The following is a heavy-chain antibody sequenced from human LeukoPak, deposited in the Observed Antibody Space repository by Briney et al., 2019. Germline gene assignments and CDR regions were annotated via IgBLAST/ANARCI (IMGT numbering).Heavy chain of an antibody. V-gene: IGHV4-59*01. CDR2: IFYNGIT. Sequence: SETLSLTCAVYGGSFSGYYWSWIRQPPGKGLEWIGYIFYNGITNYNPSLKSRVTISVDTSKNQFSLNLNSVTAADTAVYYCARDARTSGYDTGWFDPWGQGTLVTVSS. D-gene: IGHD5-12*01. CDR1: GGSFSGYY. CDR3: ARDARTSGYDTGWFDP. J-gene: IGHJ5*02.